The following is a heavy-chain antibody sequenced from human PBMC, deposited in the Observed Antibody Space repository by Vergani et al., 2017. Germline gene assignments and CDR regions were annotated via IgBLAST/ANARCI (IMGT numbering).Heavy chain of an antibody. CDR2: IYYSGST. CDR3: ARVVVWEGAFDI. D-gene: IGHD2-21*01. V-gene: IGHV4-59*12. J-gene: IGHJ3*02. Sequence: QVQLQESGPGLVKPSETLSLTCTVLGGSISSYYWSWIRQPPGKGLEWIGYIYYSGSTYYNPSLKSRVTISVDTSKNQFSLKLSSVTAADTAVYYCARVVVWEGAFDIWGQGTMVTVSS. CDR1: GGSISSYY.